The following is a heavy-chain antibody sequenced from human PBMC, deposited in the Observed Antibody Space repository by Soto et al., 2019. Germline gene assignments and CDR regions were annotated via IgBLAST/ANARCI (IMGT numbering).Heavy chain of an antibody. CDR1: GGSIRNNSYY. CDR2: IYYTGST. Sequence: SGTLSLTCIVSGGSIRNNSYYWDWIRQPPGKGLEWIGSIYYTGSTYYNPSLKSRVSMSVDTSKNHLSLKVNSVTAADTAVYYCTRRVFGDYFEYWGQGTLVTVSS. V-gene: IGHV4-39*01. J-gene: IGHJ4*02. D-gene: IGHD3-3*01. CDR3: TRRVFGDYFEY.